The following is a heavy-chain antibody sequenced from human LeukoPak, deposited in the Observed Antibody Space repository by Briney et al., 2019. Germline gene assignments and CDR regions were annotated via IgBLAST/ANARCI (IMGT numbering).Heavy chain of an antibody. Sequence: ASVKVSCKASGYTFTSYYMHWVRQVPGQGLEWMGIINPSGGSTSYAQKFQGRVTMTRDTSTSTVYMELSSLRSEDTAVYYCARGRPFVVVPAALYYYYYYGMDVWGQGTTVTVSS. CDR3: ARGRPFVVVPAALYYYYYYGMDV. J-gene: IGHJ6*02. CDR1: GYTFTSYY. V-gene: IGHV1-46*01. D-gene: IGHD2-2*01. CDR2: INPSGGST.